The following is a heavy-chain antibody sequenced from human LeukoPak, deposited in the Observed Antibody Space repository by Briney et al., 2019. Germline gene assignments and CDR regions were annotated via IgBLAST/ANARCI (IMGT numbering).Heavy chain of an antibody. Sequence: PGASVKVSCKASGYTFTSYAIHWVRRATGQWLEWMGWMNPNSGNTGYTQKFQGRVTVTRYTSISTAYMELSSLRSEDTAVYYCARNVRQFYYDSGSYELYYYYMDVWGEGITVTVSS. J-gene: IGHJ6*03. CDR3: ARNVRQFYYDSGSYELYYYYMDV. D-gene: IGHD3-22*01. CDR1: GYTFTSYA. V-gene: IGHV1-8*03. CDR2: MNPNSGNT.